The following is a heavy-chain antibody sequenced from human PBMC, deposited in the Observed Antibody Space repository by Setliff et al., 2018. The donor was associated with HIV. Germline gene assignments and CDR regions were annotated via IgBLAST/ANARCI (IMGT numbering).Heavy chain of an antibody. CDR2: ISAYNGNT. D-gene: IGHD3-22*01. J-gene: IGHJ5*02. CDR1: AYTFTNYG. Sequence: ASVKVSCKASAYTFTNYGISWVRQTPGQGLEWMGWISAYNGNTNYAQKLQGRVTMTTDTSTSTAYMELRSLRSDDTAVYYCAKCSEMLGTPATSSGYYCGWFDPWGQGTLVTVTS. CDR3: AKCSEMLGTPATSSGYYCGWFDP. V-gene: IGHV1-18*01.